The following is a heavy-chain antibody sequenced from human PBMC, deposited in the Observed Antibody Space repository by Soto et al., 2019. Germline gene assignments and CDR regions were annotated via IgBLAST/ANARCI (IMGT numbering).Heavy chain of an antibody. J-gene: IGHJ6*02. Sequence: PGGSLTLSRPTFGFTLVEYTKHRVRQAPGKGLEWVSLISWDGGSTYYADSVKGRFTISRDNSKNSLYLQMNSLRTEDTALYYCAKDGEDRYYYGMDVWGQGTTVTVS. CDR2: ISWDGGST. CDR1: GFTLVEYT. V-gene: IGHV3-43*01. CDR3: AKDGEDRYYYGMDV.